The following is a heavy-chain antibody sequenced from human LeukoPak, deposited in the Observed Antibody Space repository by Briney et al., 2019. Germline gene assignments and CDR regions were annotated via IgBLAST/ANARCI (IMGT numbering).Heavy chain of an antibody. Sequence: PGGSLRLSCAASGFTFSNYDMHWVRQAPGEGLEWVAVTSTDGSNKYYADPVKGRFTISRDNSKNTLYLQMDSLRAEDTAVYYCAKGHVGALWGYFDYWGQGTLVTGSS. CDR1: GFTFSNYD. D-gene: IGHD1-26*01. CDR3: AKGHVGALWGYFDY. CDR2: TSTDGSNK. J-gene: IGHJ4*02. V-gene: IGHV3-30*18.